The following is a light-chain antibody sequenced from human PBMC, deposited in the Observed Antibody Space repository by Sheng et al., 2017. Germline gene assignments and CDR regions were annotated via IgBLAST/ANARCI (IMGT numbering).Light chain of an antibody. J-gene: IGKJ4*01. CDR1: QSITTY. CDR2: AAS. Sequence: DIQMTQSPSSLSASVGDRVTITCRASQSITTYLNWYHQKPGKAPKLLIYAASSLQSGVPSRFSGSGSGTDFTLTISSLQPEDFATYYCQLSSSPFTFGGGTEGGGSN. CDR3: QLSSSPFT. V-gene: IGKV1-39*01.